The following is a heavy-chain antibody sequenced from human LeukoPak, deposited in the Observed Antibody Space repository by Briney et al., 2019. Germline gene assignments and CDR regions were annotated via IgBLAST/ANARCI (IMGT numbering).Heavy chain of an antibody. D-gene: IGHD3-9*01. CDR3: AREIDAERPAEAFDI. CDR2: IYTSGST. CDR1: GGSISSYY. V-gene: IGHV4-4*07. J-gene: IGHJ4*02. Sequence: SETLSLTCTVSGGSISSYYWSWIRQPAGKGLEWIGRIYTSGSTNYNPSLKSRVTMSVDTSKNQFSLKLSSVTAADTAVYYCAREIDAERPAEAFDIWGQGTLVTVSS.